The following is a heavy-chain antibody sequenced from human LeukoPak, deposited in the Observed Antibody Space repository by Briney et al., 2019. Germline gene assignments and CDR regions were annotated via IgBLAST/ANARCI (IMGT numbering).Heavy chain of an antibody. V-gene: IGHV1-69*13. J-gene: IGHJ6*02. CDR1: GGTFSSSA. Sequence: GASVKVSCKASGGTFSSSAISWVRQAPGQGLEWMGGIIPIFGTANYAQKFQGRVTITADESTSTAYMELSSLRSEDTAVYYCARDLRAVLGLDVWGQGTRSPSP. CDR3: ARDLRAVLGLDV. CDR2: IIPIFGTA. D-gene: IGHD3-16*01.